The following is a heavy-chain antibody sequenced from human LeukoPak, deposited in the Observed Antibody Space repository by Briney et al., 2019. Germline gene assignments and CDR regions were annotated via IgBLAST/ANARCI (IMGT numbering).Heavy chain of an antibody. CDR3: TARGGFRDITMIVPLDY. V-gene: IGHV3-73*01. Sequence: PWGSLRLSCAASGITFSGSAMHWVRQASGKGLELVGRIRSKANSYATAYAASVKGRFTISRDDSKNTAYLQMNSLKTEDTAVYYCTARGGFRDITMIVPLDYWGQGTLVTVSS. J-gene: IGHJ4*02. CDR2: IRSKANSYAT. CDR1: GITFSGSA. D-gene: IGHD3-22*01.